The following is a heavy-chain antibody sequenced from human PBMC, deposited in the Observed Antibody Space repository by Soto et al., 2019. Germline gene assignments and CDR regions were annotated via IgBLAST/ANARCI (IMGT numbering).Heavy chain of an antibody. Sequence: QVQLQESGPGLVKPSQTLSLTCTVSGGSISSGGYYWSWIRQHPGKGLEWIGYIYYSGSTYYNPSLKSRGTVSVDXXKNQFSLKLSSVTAADTAVYSCERSRTSSPTPGDYWGQGTLVTVSS. V-gene: IGHV4-31*03. CDR3: ERSRTSSPTPGDY. J-gene: IGHJ4*02. CDR2: IYYSGST. D-gene: IGHD2-2*01. CDR1: GGSISSGGYY.